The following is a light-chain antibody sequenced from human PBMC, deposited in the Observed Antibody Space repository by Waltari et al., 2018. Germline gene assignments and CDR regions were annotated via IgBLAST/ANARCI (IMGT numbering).Light chain of an antibody. CDR3: CSYVGSYTLL. J-gene: IGLJ3*02. CDR2: DVS. CDR1: GSDVGGFRS. V-gene: IGLV2-11*01. Sequence: QSGLTQPRSVSGSPGQSVTITCTGTGSDVGGFRSVSWYQQSPGKAPKLITYDVSKRPTGAPDRFAGSKSGNTASLTISGLQAEDEADYHCCSYVGSYTLLFGGGTKLTVL.